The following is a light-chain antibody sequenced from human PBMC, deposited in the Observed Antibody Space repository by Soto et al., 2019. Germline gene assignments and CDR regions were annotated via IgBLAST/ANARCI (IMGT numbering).Light chain of an antibody. CDR2: GAS. CDR1: QSISSE. V-gene: IGKV3-15*01. CDR3: QQGHNWPLT. Sequence: EIVMTQSPATLSVSPGERATLSCRASQSISSELAWYQQKPGQPPRLLIYGASTRATGVPARFTGSGSGSDFTLTISGLQSEDFAVYYCQQGHNWPLTFGQGTRLGI. J-gene: IGKJ2*01.